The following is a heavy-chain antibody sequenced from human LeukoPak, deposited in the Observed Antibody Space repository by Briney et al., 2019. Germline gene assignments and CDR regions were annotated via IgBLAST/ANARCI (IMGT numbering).Heavy chain of an antibody. Sequence: PGGSLRLSCAACGFTFSSYDMHWVREARGKGGEYVSDISSNGGSTYYANSVKGTFTISRDNSKNTLYLQMGSLRAEDMAVYYCARVSRNCSGGSCYSRLLDYWGQGTLVTVSS. CDR2: ISSNGGST. V-gene: IGHV3-64*01. D-gene: IGHD2-15*01. CDR1: GFTFSSYD. J-gene: IGHJ4*02. CDR3: ARVSRNCSGGSCYSRLLDY.